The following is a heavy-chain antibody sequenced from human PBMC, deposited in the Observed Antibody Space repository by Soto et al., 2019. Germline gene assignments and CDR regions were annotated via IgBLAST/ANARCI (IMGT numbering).Heavy chain of an antibody. CDR1: GYTFTVYY. CDR2: INPKSGGT. Sequence: ASVKVSCKASGYTFTVYYMHWVRQAPGQGLEWMGWINPKSGGTMYPQKFQGRVTMTWDTSISTAYMALTRLRSDDTAVYYCARDSPSDAGGDYWGQGTLVTVSS. J-gene: IGHJ4*02. D-gene: IGHD1-26*01. CDR3: ARDSPSDAGGDY. V-gene: IGHV1-2*02.